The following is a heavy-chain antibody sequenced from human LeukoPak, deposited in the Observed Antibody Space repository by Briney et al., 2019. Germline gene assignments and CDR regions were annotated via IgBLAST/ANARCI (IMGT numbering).Heavy chain of an antibody. D-gene: IGHD5/OR15-5a*01. CDR2: ITGSGGTT. CDR3: AKALSVYYYGMDV. CDR1: GFAFSSYA. J-gene: IGHJ6*04. V-gene: IGHV3-23*01. Sequence: GGSLRLSCAASGFAFSSYAMNWVRQVPAKGLEWVSTITGSGGTTYFADSVKGRLTIFRDNSKNTLFLQMNSLRAEDTAIYYCAKALSVYYYGMDVWGKGTTVTVSS.